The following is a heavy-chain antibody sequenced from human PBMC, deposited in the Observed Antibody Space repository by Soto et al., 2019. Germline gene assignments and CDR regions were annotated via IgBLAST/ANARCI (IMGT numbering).Heavy chain of an antibody. CDR1: GFTFSSYS. D-gene: IGHD3-3*01. V-gene: IGHV3-21*01. Sequence: EVQLVESGGGLVKPGGSLRLSCAASGFTFSSYSMNWVRQAPGKGLEWVSSISSSSSYIYYADSVKGRFTISRDNAKNSLYLQMNSLRAEDTAVYYCARCARSDYDFWSGYQLVGGYGMDVWGQGTTVTVSS. CDR3: ARCARSDYDFWSGYQLVGGYGMDV. CDR2: ISSSSSYI. J-gene: IGHJ6*02.